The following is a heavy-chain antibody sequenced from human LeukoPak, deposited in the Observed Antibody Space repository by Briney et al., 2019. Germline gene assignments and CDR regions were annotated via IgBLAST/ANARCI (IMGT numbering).Heavy chain of an antibody. CDR3: ARGVVAATFYYYMDV. V-gene: IGHV1-2*02. J-gene: IGHJ6*03. CDR1: GYTFTGYY. Sequence: ASVKVSCKASGYTFTGYYMYWVRQAPGQGLECMGWINPNSGGTNYAQKFQGRVTMTRDTSISTAYMELSRLRSDDTAVYYCARGVVAATFYYYMDVWGKGTTVTVSS. D-gene: IGHD2-15*01. CDR2: INPNSGGT.